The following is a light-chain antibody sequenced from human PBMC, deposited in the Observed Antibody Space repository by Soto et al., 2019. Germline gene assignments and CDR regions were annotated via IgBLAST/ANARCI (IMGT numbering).Light chain of an antibody. J-gene: IGLJ1*01. CDR1: SSDVGGYNY. Sequence: QSALAQPASVSGSPGQSITISCTGTSSDVGGYNYVSWYQQHPGKAPKLMIYEVSNRPSGVSNRFSGSKSGNTASLTISGLQAEDEADYYCSSYTRSSTYVLGNSTKVTVL. CDR3: SSYTRSSTYV. V-gene: IGLV2-14*01. CDR2: EVS.